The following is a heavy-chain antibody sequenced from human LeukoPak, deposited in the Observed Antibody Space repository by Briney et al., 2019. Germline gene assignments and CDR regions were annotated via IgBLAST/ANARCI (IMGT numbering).Heavy chain of an antibody. Sequence: ASVKVSCKASGYTFTDYGMHWVRRAPGQRLEWMAWINAGNGNAKYSQKFQGRVTITRDTSASTAYMELSSLRSEDTAVYYCARVPLHDRNDYYYPHWGQGTVVTVSS. J-gene: IGHJ1*01. CDR3: ARVPLHDRNDYYYPH. CDR1: GYTFTDYG. CDR2: INAGNGNA. V-gene: IGHV1-3*01. D-gene: IGHD3-22*01.